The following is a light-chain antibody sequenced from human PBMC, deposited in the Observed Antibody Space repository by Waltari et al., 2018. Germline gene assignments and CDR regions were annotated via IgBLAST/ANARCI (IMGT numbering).Light chain of an antibody. J-gene: IGKJ2*01. V-gene: IGKV3-20*01. CDR1: QSIRSSY. Sequence: EIVLTQSPDTLSLSPGERATLSCRASQSIRSSYSAWYQQKPGQAPRLLICGASSRATGIPDRFSGSGSGTDFTLTISRLEPEDFAVYYCQQYGSSPMYTFGRGTKLEIK. CDR3: QQYGSSPMYT. CDR2: GAS.